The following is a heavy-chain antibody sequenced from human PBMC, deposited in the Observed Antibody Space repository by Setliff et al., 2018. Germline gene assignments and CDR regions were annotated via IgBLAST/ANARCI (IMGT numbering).Heavy chain of an antibody. CDR2: INHSGST. D-gene: IGHD2-8*02. CDR1: GGSFSGYY. J-gene: IGHJ4*02. V-gene: IGHV4-34*01. Sequence: SETLSLTCAVYGGSFSGYYWSWIRQPPGKGLEWIGEINHSGSTNYNPSLKSRVTISVDTSKNQFSLKLSSVTAADTALYYCTVYNTGSSKDHYWGQGTPVTVYS. CDR3: TVYNTGSSKDHY.